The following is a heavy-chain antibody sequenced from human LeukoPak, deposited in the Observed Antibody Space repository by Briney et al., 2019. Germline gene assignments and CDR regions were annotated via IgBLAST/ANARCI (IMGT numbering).Heavy chain of an antibody. CDR1: GYTFTNYW. Sequence: GESLKISCKGSGYTFTNYWIAWVRQMPGKGLEWMGIIYAGDSDTRYSPSFQGPVTISAVRSISTAYLQWSSLKASDTAMYYCARSVDSGFSFDFWGQGTLVTVSS. CDR3: ARSVDSGFSFDF. J-gene: IGHJ4*02. D-gene: IGHD3-22*01. CDR2: IYAGDSDT. V-gene: IGHV5-51*01.